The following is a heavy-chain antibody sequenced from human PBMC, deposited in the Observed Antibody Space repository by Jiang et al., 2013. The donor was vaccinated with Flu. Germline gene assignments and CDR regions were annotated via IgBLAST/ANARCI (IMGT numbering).Heavy chain of an antibody. CDR2: INHSGST. J-gene: IGHJ4*02. V-gene: IGHV4-34*01. CDR3: ARGPYDYVWGSYRYMELEYYFDY. D-gene: IGHD3-16*02. CDR1: GGSFSGYY. Sequence: LLKPSETLSLTCAVYGGSFSGYYWSWIRQPPGKGLEWIGEINHSGSTNYNPSLKSRVTISVGTSKNQFSLKLSSVTAADTAVYYCARGPYDYVWGSYRYMELEYYFDYWGQGTLVTVSS.